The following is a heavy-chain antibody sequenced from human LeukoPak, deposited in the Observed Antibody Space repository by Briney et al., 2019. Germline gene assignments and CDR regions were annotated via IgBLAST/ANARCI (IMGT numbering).Heavy chain of an antibody. J-gene: IGHJ6*03. D-gene: IGHD1-26*01. CDR1: GFTFTGYY. V-gene: IGHV1-69*05. CDR3: ARGAYARGSSGPLYYYYMDV. Sequence: GASVKVSCKASGFTFTGYYIHWVRQAPGQGLEWMGGIIPIFGTANYAQKFQGRVTITTDESTSTAYMELSSLRSEDTAVYYCARGAYARGSSGPLYYYYMDVWGKGTTVTVSS. CDR2: IIPIFGTA.